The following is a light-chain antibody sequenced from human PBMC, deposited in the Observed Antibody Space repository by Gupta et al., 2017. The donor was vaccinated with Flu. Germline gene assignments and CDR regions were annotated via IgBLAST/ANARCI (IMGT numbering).Light chain of an antibody. CDR3: QQYNGT. V-gene: IGKV1-5*03. CDR1: QSISTW. CDR2: KAS. Sequence: IQITQSPSTLSASVGDRVTIACRASQSISTWLAWFQQKPGKAPKLLIYKASSLEGGVPSRFSGSGSGTEFTLTISRLQPDDFATYYCQQYNGTFGQGTKLEIK. J-gene: IGKJ2*02.